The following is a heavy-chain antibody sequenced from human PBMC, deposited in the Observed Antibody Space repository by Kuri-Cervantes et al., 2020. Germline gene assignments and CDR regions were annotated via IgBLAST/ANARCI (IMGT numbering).Heavy chain of an antibody. Sequence: GGSLRLSCAASGFTFSSYSMNWVRQAPGKGLEWVSSISSSSSGIYYADSVKGRFTISRDNAKNSLYLQMNSLRDEDTAVYYCARGIFGTYYYGMDVWGQGTTVTVSS. J-gene: IGHJ6*02. CDR3: ARGIFGTYYYGMDV. V-gene: IGHV3-48*02. D-gene: IGHD3-3*01. CDR1: GFTFSSYS. CDR2: ISSSSSGI.